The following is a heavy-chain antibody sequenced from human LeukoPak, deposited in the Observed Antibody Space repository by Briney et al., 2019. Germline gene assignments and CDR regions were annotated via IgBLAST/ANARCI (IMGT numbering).Heavy chain of an antibody. D-gene: IGHD3-10*01. Sequence: GGSLRLSCAASGLTVSKNYMSWVRQAPGKGLESVSVIYSGGSTYYADSVRGRFTISRDNSKNTLYLQMSSLRAEDTAVYYCARVYYGSGSLYQYYYYMDVWGKGTTVTISS. CDR3: ARVYYGSGSLYQYYYYMDV. V-gene: IGHV3-53*01. CDR1: GLTVSKNY. CDR2: IYSGGST. J-gene: IGHJ6*03.